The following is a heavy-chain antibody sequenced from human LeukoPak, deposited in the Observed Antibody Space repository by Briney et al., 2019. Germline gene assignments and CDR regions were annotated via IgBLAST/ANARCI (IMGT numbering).Heavy chain of an antibody. CDR1: GGTFSSYA. J-gene: IGHJ6*03. D-gene: IGHD5-18*01. CDR2: ILPIFGTA. CDR3: ARDTGYSYGSPGYYYYMDV. Sequence: SVTVSCKASGGTFSSYAISWVRQAPGQGLEWMGGILPIFGTANYAQKFQGRVTITTDESTSTAYMELSSLRSEDTAVYYCARDTGYSYGSPGYYYYMDVWGKGTTVTVSS. V-gene: IGHV1-69*05.